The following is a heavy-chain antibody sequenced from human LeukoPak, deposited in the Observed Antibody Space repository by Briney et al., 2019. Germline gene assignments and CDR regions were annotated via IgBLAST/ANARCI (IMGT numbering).Heavy chain of an antibody. Sequence: GGSLRLSCAASGFTFSSYGMHWVRQAPGKGLEWVAVIWYDGSNKYYADSVKGRFTISRDNSKNTLYLQMNSLRAEDTAVYYCAKDRGAIRGALDYWGQGTLVTVSS. CDR3: AKDRGAIRGALDY. V-gene: IGHV3-33*06. J-gene: IGHJ4*02. CDR2: IWYDGSNK. CDR1: GFTFSSYG. D-gene: IGHD2-21*01.